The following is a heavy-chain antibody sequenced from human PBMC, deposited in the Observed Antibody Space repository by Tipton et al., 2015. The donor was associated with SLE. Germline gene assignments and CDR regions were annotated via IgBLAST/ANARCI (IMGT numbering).Heavy chain of an antibody. D-gene: IGHD3-3*02. Sequence: VQLVQSGAEVKNPGASVKLSCKASGYTFTDYYIHWVRQAPGQGLKWMGWINPNSGATNFPQKFQGRVTMTRDTSISTAFMDLGTMISDDTAVYYCARSHLAYDAFDFWGQGTMVIVSS. CDR2: INPNSGAT. J-gene: IGHJ3*01. CDR3: ARSHLAYDAFDF. V-gene: IGHV1-2*02. CDR1: GYTFTDYY.